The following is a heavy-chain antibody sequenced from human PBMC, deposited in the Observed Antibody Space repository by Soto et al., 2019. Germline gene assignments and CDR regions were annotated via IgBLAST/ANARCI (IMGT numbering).Heavy chain of an antibody. CDR3: ARSVDYYDSSGYYRYNWFDP. CDR1: GGSISSGDYY. Sequence: SETLSLTCTVSGGSISSGDYYWSWIRQPPGKGLEWIGYIYYSGSTYYNPSLKSRVTISVDTSKNQFSLRLSSVTAADTAVYYCARSVDYYDSSGYYRYNWFDPWGQGTLVTVSS. J-gene: IGHJ5*02. V-gene: IGHV4-30-4*01. CDR2: IYYSGST. D-gene: IGHD3-22*01.